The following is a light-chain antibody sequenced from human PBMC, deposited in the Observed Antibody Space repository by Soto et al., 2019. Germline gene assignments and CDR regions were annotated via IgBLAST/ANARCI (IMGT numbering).Light chain of an antibody. Sequence: ETVLTQSPGTLSLSPGDRATLSCRASQSVSSAYLAWYQQKPGQAPRLLIYGASSRAAGIPDRFSGSGSGTDFTLTLSRLEPEDFAVYYGQQYVTSRWTFGQGTKVEIK. CDR1: QSVSSAY. V-gene: IGKV3-20*01. CDR2: GAS. J-gene: IGKJ1*01. CDR3: QQYVTSRWT.